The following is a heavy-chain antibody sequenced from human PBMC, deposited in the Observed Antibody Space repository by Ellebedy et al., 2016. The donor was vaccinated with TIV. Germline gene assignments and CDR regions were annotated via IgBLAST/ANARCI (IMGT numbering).Heavy chain of an antibody. V-gene: IGHV3-74*01. D-gene: IGHD3-3*01. CDR2: ITGDGSIT. CDR1: GFTFSAYA. CDR3: ARDSSRDVASTIFGPRRYYYGLDV. Sequence: PGGSLRLSCAASGFTFSAYAMSRVRQAPGKGLVWVSRITGDGSITTYADSVKGRFTISRDNAKNTLDLHMNSLRAEDTAVYYCARDSSRDVASTIFGPRRYYYGLDVWGQGTTVTVSS. J-gene: IGHJ6*02.